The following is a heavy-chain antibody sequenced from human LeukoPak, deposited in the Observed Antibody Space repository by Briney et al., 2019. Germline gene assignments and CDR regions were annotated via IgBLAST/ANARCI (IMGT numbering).Heavy chain of an antibody. CDR2: INHDGSST. J-gene: IGHJ4*02. CDR3: VRDWGYDSSGYWQKYFDS. D-gene: IGHD3-22*01. V-gene: IGHV3-74*01. Sequence: PGGSLRLSCATSGFTFSTFWMHWVRRAPGKGLVWVSRINHDGSSTNYADSVKGRFTISRDNAKNTLHLQMNSLRAEDTAVYYCVRDWGYDSSGYWQKYFDSWGQGTLVTVSS. CDR1: GFTFSTFW.